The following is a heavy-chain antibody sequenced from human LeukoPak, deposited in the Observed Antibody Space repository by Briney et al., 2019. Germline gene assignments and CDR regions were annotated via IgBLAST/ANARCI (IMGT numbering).Heavy chain of an antibody. Sequence: SETLSLNCTVSGGSISSDYWQWIRQPPGKGLEWVGYIYNSGNNHYNSSLKSRVTISIDTSKNQFSLKLASVTAADTAVYYCATRGYWGQGTLVAVSS. CDR2: IYNSGNN. J-gene: IGHJ4*02. D-gene: IGHD3-10*01. CDR1: GGSISSDY. CDR3: ATRGY. V-gene: IGHV4-59*08.